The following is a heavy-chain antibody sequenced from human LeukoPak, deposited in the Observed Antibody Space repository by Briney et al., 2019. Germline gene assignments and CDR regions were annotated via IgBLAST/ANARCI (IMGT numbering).Heavy chain of an antibody. Sequence: GESLKISCRGSAYPFTDYWIGWVRQMPGIGLEWMGRIYPGDSDTRYSPSFQGQVTISADKPITTAYLQWSSLKASDTAIYYCMRISYSGTYSDYWGQGTLVTVSS. CDR3: MRISYSGTYSDY. CDR1: AYPFTDYW. CDR2: IYPGDSDT. J-gene: IGHJ4*02. D-gene: IGHD1-26*01. V-gene: IGHV5-51*04.